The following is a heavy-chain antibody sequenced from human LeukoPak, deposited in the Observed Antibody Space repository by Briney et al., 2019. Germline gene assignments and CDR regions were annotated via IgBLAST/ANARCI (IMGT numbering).Heavy chain of an antibody. D-gene: IGHD3-22*01. Sequence: SETLSLTCAVYGGSFRGYYWSWIRQPPGKGLDWIGEINHSGSTNYNPSLKSRDTISVDTSKNQFSLKLSSVTAADTAVYYCARGETYYYDSSGYYYWGQGTLVTVSS. V-gene: IGHV4-34*01. J-gene: IGHJ4*02. CDR3: ARGETYYYDSSGYYY. CDR1: GGSFRGYY. CDR2: INHSGST.